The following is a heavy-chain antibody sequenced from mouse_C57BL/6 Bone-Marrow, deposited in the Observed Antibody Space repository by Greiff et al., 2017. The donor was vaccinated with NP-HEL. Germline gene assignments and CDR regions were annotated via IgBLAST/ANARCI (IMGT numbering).Heavy chain of an antibody. J-gene: IGHJ3*01. CDR1: GFSFNTYA. V-gene: IGHV10-1*01. D-gene: IGHD2-4*01. Sequence: EVKLVESGGGLVQPKGSLKLSCAASGFSFNTYAMNWVRQAPGKGLEWVARIRSKSNNYATYYADSVKDRFTISRDDSESMLYLQMNNLKTEDTAMYYCVRRDYDGEFAYWGQGTLVTVSA. CDR3: VRRDYDGEFAY. CDR2: IRSKSNNYAT.